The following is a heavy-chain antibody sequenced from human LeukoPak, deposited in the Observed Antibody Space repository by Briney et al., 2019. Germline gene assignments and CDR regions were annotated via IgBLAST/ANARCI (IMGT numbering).Heavy chain of an antibody. V-gene: IGHV1-69*06. D-gene: IGHD3-9*01. CDR3: ARATNYYDILTGYADGFDP. J-gene: IGHJ5*02. CDR2: IIPIFGTA. Sequence: SVKVSFTASGGTFNNYAISWVRQAPGQGLEWMGGIIPIFGTANYAQKFQGRVTITADKSTSTAYMELSSLRSEDTAVYYCARATNYYDILTGYADGFDPWGQGTLVTVSS. CDR1: GGTFNNYA.